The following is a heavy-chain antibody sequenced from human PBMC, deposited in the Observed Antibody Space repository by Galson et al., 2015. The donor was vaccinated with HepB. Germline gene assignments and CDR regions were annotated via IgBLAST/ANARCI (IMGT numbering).Heavy chain of an antibody. D-gene: IGHD3-10*01. V-gene: IGHV3-11*06. CDR2: ISSSSSYT. CDR3: ARASSMVRGVIIAKGVFDY. J-gene: IGHJ4*02. CDR1: GFTFSDYY. Sequence: SLRLSCAASGFTFSDYYMSWIRQAPGKGLEWVSYISSSSSYTNYADSVKGRFTISRDNAKNSLYLQMNSLRAEDTAVYYCARASSMVRGVIIAKGVFDYWGQGTLVTVSS.